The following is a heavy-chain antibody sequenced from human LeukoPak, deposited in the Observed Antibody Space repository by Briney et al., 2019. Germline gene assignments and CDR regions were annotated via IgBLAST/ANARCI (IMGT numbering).Heavy chain of an antibody. V-gene: IGHV3-30*02. CDR1: GFTLSSYG. D-gene: IGHD6-13*01. Sequence: PGGSLRLSCAASGFTLSSYGMHWVRQAPGKGLEWVAFIRYDGSNKYYADSVKSRFTISRDTSKNTLYLQMNSLRAEDTAVYYCAKDSQQLVLPYYFDYWGQGTLVTVSS. CDR3: AKDSQQLVLPYYFDY. J-gene: IGHJ4*02. CDR2: IRYDGSNK.